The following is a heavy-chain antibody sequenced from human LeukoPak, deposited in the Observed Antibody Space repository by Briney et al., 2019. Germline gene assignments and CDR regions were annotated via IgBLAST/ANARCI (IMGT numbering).Heavy chain of an antibody. Sequence: GGSLRLSCAASGFTFSDYYMSWIRQAPGKGLEWVPYISSSGSTIYYADSVKGRFTISRDNAKNSLYLQMNSLRAEDTAVYYCARGSDLYYYDSPPDYWGQGTLVTVSS. D-gene: IGHD3-22*01. V-gene: IGHV3-11*04. CDR1: GFTFSDYY. CDR3: ARGSDLYYYDSPPDY. CDR2: ISSSGSTI. J-gene: IGHJ4*02.